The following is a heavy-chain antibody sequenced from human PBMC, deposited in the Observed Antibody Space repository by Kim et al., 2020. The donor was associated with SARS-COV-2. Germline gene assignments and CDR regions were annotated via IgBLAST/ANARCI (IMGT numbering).Heavy chain of an antibody. CDR1: GFTFSSYA. J-gene: IGHJ3*02. CDR2: ISYDGSNK. Sequence: GGSLRLSCAASGFTFSSYAMHWVRQAPGKGLEWVAVISYDGSNKYYADSVKGRFTISRDNSKNTLYLQMNSLRAEDTAVYYCARSSGYSFFDIGGQGTMVTVST. V-gene: IGHV3-30*04. D-gene: IGHD3-22*01. CDR3: ARSSGYSFFDI.